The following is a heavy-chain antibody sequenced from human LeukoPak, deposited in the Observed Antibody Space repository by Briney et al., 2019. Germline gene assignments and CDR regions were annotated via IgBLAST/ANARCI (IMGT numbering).Heavy chain of an antibody. J-gene: IGHJ6*03. CDR2: ISYDGSNK. CDR1: GFTFSTYA. V-gene: IGHV3-30*04. CDR3: AKGSKLVVITRDHYMAV. D-gene: IGHD3-22*01. Sequence: GGSLRLSCAASGFTFSTYAMHWVRQAPGKGLEWVAVISYDGSNKYYADSVKGRFTISRDNSKNTLYLQMNSLRAGDTAVYYCAKGSKLVVITRDHYMAVWGKGTTVTISS.